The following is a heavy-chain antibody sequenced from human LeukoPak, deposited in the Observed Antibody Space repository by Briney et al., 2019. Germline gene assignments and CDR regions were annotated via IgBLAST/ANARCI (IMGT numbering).Heavy chain of an antibody. CDR3: AREQIFGVVIYFDY. J-gene: IGHJ4*02. CDR1: GYSISSGYY. Sequence: PSETLSLTCAVSGYSISSGYYWGWIRQPPGKGLEWIGTIYHSGTTYYNPSLKSRVTISVDTSKNQFSLKLSSVTAADTAVYCCAREQIFGVVIYFDYWGQGTLVTVSS. V-gene: IGHV4-38-2*02. D-gene: IGHD3-3*01. CDR2: IYHSGTT.